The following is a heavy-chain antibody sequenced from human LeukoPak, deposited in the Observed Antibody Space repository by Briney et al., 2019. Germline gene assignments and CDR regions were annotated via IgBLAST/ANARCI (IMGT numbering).Heavy chain of an antibody. Sequence: SGTLSLTCAVSGGSISSSNWWSWVRQPPGKGLEWIGSIYYSGSTYYNPSLKSRVTISVDTSMNQFSLKLSSVTAADTAVYYCARDGKRASMITFGRGRPYYFDSWGQGSLVTVSS. CDR2: IYYSGST. J-gene: IGHJ4*02. D-gene: IGHD3-16*01. CDR1: GGSISSSNW. V-gene: IGHV4-4*02. CDR3: ARDGKRASMITFGRGRPYYFDS.